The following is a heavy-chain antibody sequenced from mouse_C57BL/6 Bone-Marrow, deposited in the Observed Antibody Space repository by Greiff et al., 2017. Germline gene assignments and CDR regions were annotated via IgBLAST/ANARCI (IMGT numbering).Heavy chain of an antibody. Sequence: VKLQESGAELMKPGASVKLSCKATGYTFTGYWIEWVKQRPGHGLEAIGEILPGSGSTNYNEKFKGKATFTADTSSNTAYMQLSSLTTKDSAIYYCARRDYGSSYYAMDYWGQGTSVTVSS. CDR3: ARRDYGSSYYAMDY. J-gene: IGHJ4*01. CDR1: GYTFTGYW. CDR2: ILPGSGST. V-gene: IGHV1-9*01. D-gene: IGHD1-1*01.